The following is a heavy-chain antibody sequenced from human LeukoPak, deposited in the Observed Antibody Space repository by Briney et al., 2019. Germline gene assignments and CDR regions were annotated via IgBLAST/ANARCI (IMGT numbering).Heavy chain of an antibody. J-gene: IGHJ4*02. Sequence: ASVKVSCKASGYTFTSYYMHWVRQAPGQGLEWMGGIIPIFGTANYAQKFQGRVTITADESTSTAYMELSSLGSEDTAVYYCARSIVGAKDYFDYWGQGTLVTVSS. D-gene: IGHD1-26*01. CDR2: IIPIFGTA. CDR3: ARSIVGAKDYFDY. V-gene: IGHV1-69*13. CDR1: GYTFTSYY.